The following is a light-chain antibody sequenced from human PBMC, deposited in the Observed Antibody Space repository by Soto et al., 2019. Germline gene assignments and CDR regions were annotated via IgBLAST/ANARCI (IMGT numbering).Light chain of an antibody. V-gene: IGKV3-11*01. CDR2: DAS. Sequence: EIVLTQSPGTLSLSPGEGATLSCRASQNIGGNFLAWYQQRRGQAPRLLIYDASNRATGIPARFSGSGSGTDFTLTISSLEPEDFAVYYCQQRSNWPLTFGGGTKVEIK. CDR3: QQRSNWPLT. CDR1: QNIGGNF. J-gene: IGKJ4*01.